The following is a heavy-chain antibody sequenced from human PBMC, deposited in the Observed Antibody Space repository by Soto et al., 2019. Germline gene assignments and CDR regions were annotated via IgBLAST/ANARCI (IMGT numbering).Heavy chain of an antibody. CDR2: IDNDGSGT. CDR1: GIIFTNYW. CDR3: TPVFEY. J-gene: IGHJ4*02. Sequence: EVQLVESGGGLVQPGGSLRLSCAASGIIFTNYWMHWVRQAPGKGLVWVSRIDNDGSGTSYADSVKGRFTISRDNDKNTVYLQMNSLRAEDTAVYYCTPVFEYWGQGTLVTVSS. V-gene: IGHV3-74*01.